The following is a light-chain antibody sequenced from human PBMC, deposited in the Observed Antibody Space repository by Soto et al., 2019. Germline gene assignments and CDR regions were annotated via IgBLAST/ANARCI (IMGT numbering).Light chain of an antibody. V-gene: IGKV3-15*01. CDR3: QQYNDWPPIT. CDR2: YAS. Sequence: EIMMTQSPGTLSVSPGERATLSCRASQSVSNNVAWYQQKRGQAPRLLIYYASTRATGIPARFSGSGSGTEFTLTITSLQSEDFALYYFQQYNDWPPITFGQGTRLEIK. J-gene: IGKJ5*01. CDR1: QSVSNN.